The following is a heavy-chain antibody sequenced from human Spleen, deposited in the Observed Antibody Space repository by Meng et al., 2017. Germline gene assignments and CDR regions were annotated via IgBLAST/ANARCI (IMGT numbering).Heavy chain of an antibody. J-gene: IGHJ3*01. V-gene: IGHV3-33*01. CDR2: IWYDGSNK. Sequence: GGSLRLSCAASGFTFSSYGMHWVRQAPGKGLEWVAVIWYDGSNKYYADSVKGRFTISRDNSKNTLYLQMNSLRAEVTAVYYCARDLSLKYYYGPGEYWGQGTMVTVSS. CDR1: GFTFSSYG. D-gene: IGHD3-10*01. CDR3: ARDLSLKYYYGPGEY.